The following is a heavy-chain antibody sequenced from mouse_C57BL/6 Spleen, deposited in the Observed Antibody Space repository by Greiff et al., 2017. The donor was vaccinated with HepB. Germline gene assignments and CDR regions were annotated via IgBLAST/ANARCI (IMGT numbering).Heavy chain of an antibody. D-gene: IGHD1-1*01. CDR3: ARTSSTTVVLGY. CDR1: GYTFTSYW. Sequence: VQLQQPGAELVRPGSSVKLSCKASGYTFTSYWMDWVKQRPGQGLEWIGNIYPSDSETHYNQKFKDKATLTVDKSSSTAYMQLSSLTSEDSAVYYCARTSSTTVVLGYWGQGTTLTVSS. CDR2: IYPSDSET. V-gene: IGHV1-61*01. J-gene: IGHJ2*01.